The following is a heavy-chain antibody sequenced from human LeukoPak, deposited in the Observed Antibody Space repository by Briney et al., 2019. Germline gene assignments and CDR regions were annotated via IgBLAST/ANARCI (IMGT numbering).Heavy chain of an antibody. Sequence: GGFLRLSCAASGFTFSTYNMNWVRQAPGKGLEWVSYITSSGAIYYADSVKGRFTISRDNAKNSLYLQMNSLRDEDTAVYYCARGPLGWSDYWGQGTLVTVSS. V-gene: IGHV3-48*02. J-gene: IGHJ4*02. CDR3: ARGPLGWSDY. CDR1: GFTFSTYN. CDR2: ITSSGAI. D-gene: IGHD1-26*01.